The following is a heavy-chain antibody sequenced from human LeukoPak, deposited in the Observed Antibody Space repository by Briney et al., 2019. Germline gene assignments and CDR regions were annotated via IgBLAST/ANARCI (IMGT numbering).Heavy chain of an antibody. V-gene: IGHV4-39*01. CDR1: GGSISSSSYY. D-gene: IGHD3-22*01. J-gene: IGHJ4*02. CDR2: IYYSGST. Sequence: SETLSLTCTVSGGSISSSSYYWGWIRQPPGKGLEWIGSIYYSGSTYYNPSLKSRVTISVDTSKNQFSLKLSSVTAADTAVYYCARGRRGGYYDSSGHYNFDYWGQGTLVTVSS. CDR3: ARGRRGGYYDSSGHYNFDY.